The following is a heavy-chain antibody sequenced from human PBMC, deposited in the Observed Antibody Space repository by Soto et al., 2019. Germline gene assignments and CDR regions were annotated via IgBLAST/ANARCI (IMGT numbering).Heavy chain of an antibody. CDR3: AASRGYDSSGYSGYYYGMDV. J-gene: IGHJ6*01. D-gene: IGHD3-22*01. Sequence: EVQLVESGGGLVQPGRSLRLSCAASGFTFDDYAMHWVRQRPGRGLEWVSGITWNSDEIGYPDSVKGRFSIARDNAKKYLYLQMKSLRPDDTALYYCAASRGYDSSGYSGYYYGMDVW. CDR1: GFTFDDYA. V-gene: IGHV3-9*01. CDR2: ITWNSDEI.